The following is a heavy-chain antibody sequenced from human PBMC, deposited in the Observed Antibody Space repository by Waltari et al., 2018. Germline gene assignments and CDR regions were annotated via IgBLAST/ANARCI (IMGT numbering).Heavy chain of an antibody. Sequence: EVQLLESGGGLVQPGGSLRLSCAASGFTFSSYAMSWVRQAPGKGLEWVSVIYSGGSTYYADSVKGRFTISRDNSKNTLYLQMNSLRAEDTAVYYCAKGGYSYYMDVWGKGTTVTVSS. CDR3: AKGGYSYYMDV. CDR2: IYSGGST. V-gene: IGHV3-23*03. CDR1: GFTFSSYA. D-gene: IGHD3-16*01. J-gene: IGHJ6*03.